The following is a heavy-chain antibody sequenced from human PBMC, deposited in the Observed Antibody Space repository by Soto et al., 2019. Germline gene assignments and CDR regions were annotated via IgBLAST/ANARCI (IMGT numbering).Heavy chain of an antibody. CDR3: AGQGDNWNYYFDY. D-gene: IGHD1-7*01. CDR2: IYYSGST. J-gene: IGHJ4*02. V-gene: IGHV4-59*08. CDR1: GGSISSYY. Sequence: PSETLSLACTVSGGSISSYYWSWIRQPPGKGLEWIGYIYYSGSTNYNPSLKSRVTISVDTSKNQFSLKLSSVTAADTAVYYCAGQGDNWNYYFDYWGQGTLVTVSS.